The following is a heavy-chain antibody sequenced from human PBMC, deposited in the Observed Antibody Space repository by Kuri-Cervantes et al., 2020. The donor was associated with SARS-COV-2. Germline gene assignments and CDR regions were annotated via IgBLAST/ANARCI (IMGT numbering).Heavy chain of an antibody. V-gene: IGHV4-59*01. CDR3: ARREYWYFDL. D-gene: IGHD1-26*01. CDR1: GGSISSYY. J-gene: IGHJ2*01. CDR2: IYYSGST. Sequence: ESLKISCTVSGGSISSYYWSWIRQPPGKGLEWIGYIYYSGSTNYNPSLKSRVTISADTSKNQFSLKLSSVTAADTAVYYCARREYWYFDLWGRGTLVTVSS.